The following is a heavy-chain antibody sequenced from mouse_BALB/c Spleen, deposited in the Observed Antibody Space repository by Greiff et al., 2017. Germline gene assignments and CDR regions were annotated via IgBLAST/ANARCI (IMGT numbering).Heavy chain of an antibody. CDR2: IYPGNVNT. J-gene: IGHJ4*01. Sequence: VQLQQSGPELVKPGASVRISCKASGYTFTSYYIHWVKQRPGQGLEWIGLIYPGNVNTKYNEKFKGKATLTADKSSSTAYMQLSSLTSEDSAVYFCARDWTTVVANCAMDYWGQGTSVTVSS. CDR3: ARDWTTVVANCAMDY. D-gene: IGHD1-1*01. CDR1: GYTFTSYY. V-gene: IGHV1S56*01.